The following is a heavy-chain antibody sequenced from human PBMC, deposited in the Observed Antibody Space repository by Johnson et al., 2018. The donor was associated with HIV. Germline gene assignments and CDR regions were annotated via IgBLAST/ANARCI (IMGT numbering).Heavy chain of an antibody. CDR3: AREGAPSARDFGAFDI. Sequence: VQLVESGGGLVQPGRSMRLSCAASGFTFDDYAMHWVRQAPGKGLEWVSGISWNSGSIGYADSVKGRFTISRDNSKNTLYLQVSSLRAEDTAVYYCAREGAPSARDFGAFDIWGQGTRVTVSS. D-gene: IGHD1-26*01. CDR1: GFTFDDYA. V-gene: IGHV3-9*01. J-gene: IGHJ3*02. CDR2: ISWNSGSI.